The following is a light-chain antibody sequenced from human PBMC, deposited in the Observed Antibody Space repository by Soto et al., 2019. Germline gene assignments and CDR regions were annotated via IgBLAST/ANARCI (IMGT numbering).Light chain of an antibody. J-gene: IGKJ1*01. CDR3: QQYGGSPQT. V-gene: IGKV3-20*01. CDR1: QSVSNY. CDR2: VAS. Sequence: EIVLTQSPGTLSLSPGEGATLSCRASQSVSNYLAWYQQKPGQAPRLLIYVASSRATGIPDRFSGSGSGTDFTLTISRLEPEDFAVYCCQQYGGSPQTFGQGTKVDIK.